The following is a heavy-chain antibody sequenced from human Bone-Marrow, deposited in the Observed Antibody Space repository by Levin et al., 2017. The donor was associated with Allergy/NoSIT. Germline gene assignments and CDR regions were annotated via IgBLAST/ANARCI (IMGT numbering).Heavy chain of an antibody. CDR3: ARDRGRDYSMDV. J-gene: IGHJ6*02. Sequence: SQTLSLTCSVSGGSVPGHYWSWIRQPPGKGLEWIGFIHNSGSTQDNPSLTSRVSISVDTSKNRLSLKLTSVTAADTAVYYCARDRGRDYSMDVWGQGTTVTVSS. V-gene: IGHV4-59*02. CDR2: IHNSGST. D-gene: IGHD1-26*01. CDR1: GGSVPGHY.